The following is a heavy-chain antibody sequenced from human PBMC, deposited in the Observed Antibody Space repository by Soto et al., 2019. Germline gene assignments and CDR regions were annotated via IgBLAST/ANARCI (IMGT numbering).Heavy chain of an antibody. CDR3: STDSLYCSGGSCFHNY. CDR1: GYTLTELS. CDR2: FDPEDGET. V-gene: IGHV1-24*01. Sequence: ASVKVSCKVSGYTLTELSMHWVRQAPGKGLEWMGGFDPEDGETIYAQKFQDRVTMTEDTSTDTAYMELSSLRSQDTAVYYCSTDSLYCSGGSCFHNYWGQGTLVTVSS. D-gene: IGHD2-15*01. J-gene: IGHJ4*02.